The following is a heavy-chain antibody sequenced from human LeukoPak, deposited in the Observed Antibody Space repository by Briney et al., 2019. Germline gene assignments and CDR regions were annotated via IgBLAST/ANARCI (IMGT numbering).Heavy chain of an antibody. V-gene: IGHV3-48*03. CDR3: ARSVMDTVVVEAFDI. Sequence: GGSLRLSCAASGFTFSSYEMNWVRQAPGKGLEWVSYISSSGSTIYYADSVKGRFTISRDNAKNSLYLQMNSLRAEDTAVYYCARSVMDTVVVEAFDIWGQGTMVTVSS. J-gene: IGHJ3*02. D-gene: IGHD2-15*01. CDR2: ISSSGSTI. CDR1: GFTFSSYE.